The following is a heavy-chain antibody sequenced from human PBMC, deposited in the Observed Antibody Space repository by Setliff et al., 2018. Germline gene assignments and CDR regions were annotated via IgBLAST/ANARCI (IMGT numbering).Heavy chain of an antibody. J-gene: IGHJ5*02. CDR2: IYYRGTT. Sequence: SETLSLTCTVSGGFIRDYYWNWIRQSPGKGLEWIGYIYYRGTTNYNSSFKSRVTISIDMSKNQFSLKLSSATAADTAVYFCAAVGIDAGGGWFDPWGHGIPVTVSS. CDR3: AAVGIDAGGGWFDP. V-gene: IGHV4-59*01. CDR1: GGFIRDYY. D-gene: IGHD1-26*01.